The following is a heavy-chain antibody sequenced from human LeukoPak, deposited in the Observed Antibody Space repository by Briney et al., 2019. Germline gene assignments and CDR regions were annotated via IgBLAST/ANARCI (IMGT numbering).Heavy chain of an antibody. J-gene: IGHJ3*02. D-gene: IGHD2-15*01. CDR1: GYTFTGYY. CDR3: ANYCSGGSCYSGNAFDI. V-gene: IGHV1-2*02. Sequence: ASVKVSCKASGYTFTGYYMHWVRQAPGQGLEWMGWINPNSGGTNYGQKFQGRVTMTRDTSISTAYMELSRLRSDDTAVYYCANYCSGGSCYSGNAFDIWGQGTMVTVSS. CDR2: INPNSGGT.